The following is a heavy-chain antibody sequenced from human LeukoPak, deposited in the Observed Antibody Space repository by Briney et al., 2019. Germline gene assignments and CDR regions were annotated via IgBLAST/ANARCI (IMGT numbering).Heavy chain of an antibody. CDR2: IKSDGSST. CDR3: AKEVVVVITTPTEAGFDY. J-gene: IGHJ4*02. CDR1: GFTFSSYW. D-gene: IGHD3-22*01. Sequence: PGGSLRLSCAASGFTFSSYWMEWVRQAPGKGLVWVSRIKSDGSSTSYADSVKGRFTISRDNSKNTLYLQMNSLRAEDTAVYYCAKEVVVVITTPTEAGFDYWGQGTLVTVSS. V-gene: IGHV3-74*01.